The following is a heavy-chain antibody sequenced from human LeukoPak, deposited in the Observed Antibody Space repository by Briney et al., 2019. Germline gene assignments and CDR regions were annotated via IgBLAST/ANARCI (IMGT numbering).Heavy chain of an antibody. V-gene: IGHV4-30-4*01. Sequence: SETLSLTCTVSGGSISSGDYYWSWIRQHPEKGLEWIGYTFYSGSTYYNPSLKSRVTISVDTSKNQFSLKLSSVTAADTAVYYCARGPLNGDYVPGPTDWYFDLWGRGTLVTVSS. J-gene: IGHJ2*01. CDR3: ARGPLNGDYVPGPTDWYFDL. CDR2: TFYSGST. CDR1: GGSISSGDYY. D-gene: IGHD4-17*01.